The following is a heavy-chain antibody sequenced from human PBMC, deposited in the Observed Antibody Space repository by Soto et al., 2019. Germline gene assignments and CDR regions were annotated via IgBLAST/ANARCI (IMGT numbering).Heavy chain of an antibody. CDR3: ASCLPNTGYSISRYESWFDP. CDR2: IYYSGST. CDR1: GGSINDYY. J-gene: IGHJ5*02. V-gene: IGHV4-59*01. Sequence: SETLSLTCTVSGGSINDYYWNWIRKPPGKGLEWLGYIYYSGSTKYSPDLKSRVTISVYSSKNQFALNVTSVTAADTAEYYCASCLPNTGYSISRYESWFDPWGQRTLVTVSS. D-gene: IGHD2-2*01.